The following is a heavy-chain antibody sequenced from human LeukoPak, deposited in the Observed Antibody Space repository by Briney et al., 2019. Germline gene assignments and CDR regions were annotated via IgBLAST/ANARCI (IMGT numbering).Heavy chain of an antibody. V-gene: IGHV3-64*01. CDR3: AREGSAAGWFDP. CDR2: ISSNGGST. CDR1: GFTFSSYA. Sequence: GGSLRLSCAASGFTFSSYAMHWVRQAPGKGLEYVSAISSNGGSTYYANSVKGRFTISRDNFRNTLFLLMGSLTAEDMAVYYCAREGSAAGWFDPWGQGTLVTVSS. D-gene: IGHD3-10*01. J-gene: IGHJ5*02.